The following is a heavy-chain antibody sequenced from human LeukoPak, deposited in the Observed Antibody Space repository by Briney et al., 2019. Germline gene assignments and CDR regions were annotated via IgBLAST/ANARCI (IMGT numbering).Heavy chain of an antibody. V-gene: IGHV1-2*02. CDR1: GYTFTGYY. Sequence: ASVKVSCKASGYTFTGYYMHWLRQAPGQGLEWMGWINPNSGGTNYAQKFQGRATMTRDTSISTAYMELSRLRSDDTALYYCARAQEPYYYDSSGYYFDYWGQGTLVTVSS. J-gene: IGHJ4*02. CDR2: INPNSGGT. D-gene: IGHD3-22*01. CDR3: ARAQEPYYYDSSGYYFDY.